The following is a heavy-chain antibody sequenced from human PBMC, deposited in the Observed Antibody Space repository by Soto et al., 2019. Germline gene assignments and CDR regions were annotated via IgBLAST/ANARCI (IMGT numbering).Heavy chain of an antibody. Sequence: QVQLQESGPGLVKPSQTLSLTCTVSGGSISSGGYYWSWIHQHPGKGLEWIGYIYYSGSTYYNPSLKSRVTISVYTSKNQFSLKLSSVTAADTAVYYCARVGGGYSSSWSLYYFDYWGQGTLVTVSS. CDR3: ARVGGGYSSSWSLYYFDY. D-gene: IGHD6-13*01. V-gene: IGHV4-31*03. CDR1: GGSISSGGYY. CDR2: IYYSGST. J-gene: IGHJ4*02.